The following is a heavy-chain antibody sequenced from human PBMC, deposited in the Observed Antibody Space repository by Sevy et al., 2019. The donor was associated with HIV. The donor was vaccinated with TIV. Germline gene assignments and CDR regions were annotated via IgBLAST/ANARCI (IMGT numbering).Heavy chain of an antibody. CDR2: IYTSGST. Sequence: SETLSLTCTVSGGSISSYYWSWIRQPAGKGLEWIGSIYTSGSTNYNPSLKSRVTMSVDTSKNQFSLKLGSVTAADTAVYYCAREAAAGTLFDYWGQGTLVTVSS. CDR3: AREAAAGTLFDY. V-gene: IGHV4-4*07. J-gene: IGHJ4*02. CDR1: GGSISSYY. D-gene: IGHD6-13*01.